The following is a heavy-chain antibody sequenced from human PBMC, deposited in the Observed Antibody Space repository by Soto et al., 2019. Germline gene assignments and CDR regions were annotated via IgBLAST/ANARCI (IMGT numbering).Heavy chain of an antibody. CDR2: ISYDGSNK. V-gene: IGHV3-30-3*01. J-gene: IGHJ4*02. Sequence: QVQLVESGGGVVQPGRSLRLSCAASGFTFSSYAMHWVRQAPGKGLEWVAVISYDGSNKYYADSVKGRFTISRDNSKNTLYLKMNSLRDEDTAVYYCAREIAGSNEYWGQGTLVTVSS. CDR3: AREIAGSNEY. CDR1: GFTFSSYA. D-gene: IGHD6-13*01.